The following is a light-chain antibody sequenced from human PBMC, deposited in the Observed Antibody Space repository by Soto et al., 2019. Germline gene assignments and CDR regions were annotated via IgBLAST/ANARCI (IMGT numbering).Light chain of an antibody. CDR3: QQYGSSPLT. CDR1: QSVSANS. Sequence: EIVLTQAPGTLSLSPGERASLSCRASQSVSANSLAWYQQKPGQAPRLLIYAASSRATGIPDRFSGSGSGTDFTLSISRVETEDFAVYYCQQYGSSPLTFGGGTKVEIK. V-gene: IGKV3-20*01. CDR2: AAS. J-gene: IGKJ4*01.